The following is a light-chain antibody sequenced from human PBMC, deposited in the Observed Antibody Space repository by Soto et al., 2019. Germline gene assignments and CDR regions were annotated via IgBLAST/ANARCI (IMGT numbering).Light chain of an antibody. CDR2: EVS. CDR1: SSDVGGYNY. CDR3: SSYTSSSTPYV. J-gene: IGLJ1*01. V-gene: IGLV2-14*01. Sequence: SALTQPASVSGSPGQSITISCTGTSSDVGGYNYVSWYQQHPGKAPKLMIYEVSNRPSGVSNRFSGSKSGNTASLTISGLQAEDEADYYCSSYTSSSTPYVFXTGTKVTVL.